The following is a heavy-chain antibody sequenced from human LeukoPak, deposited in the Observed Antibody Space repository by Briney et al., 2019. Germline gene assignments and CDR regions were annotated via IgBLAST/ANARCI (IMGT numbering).Heavy chain of an antibody. CDR3: AKNDYYDSSGY. CDR1: GFTFSSYA. Sequence: GGSLRLSCAASGFTFSSYAMSWVRQAPGKGLEWVSAISGSGGSTYYADTVKGRFTISRDNSKNTLYLQMNSLRAEDTAVYYCAKNDYYDSSGYWGQGTLVTVSS. V-gene: IGHV3-23*01. D-gene: IGHD3-22*01. J-gene: IGHJ4*02. CDR2: ISGSGGST.